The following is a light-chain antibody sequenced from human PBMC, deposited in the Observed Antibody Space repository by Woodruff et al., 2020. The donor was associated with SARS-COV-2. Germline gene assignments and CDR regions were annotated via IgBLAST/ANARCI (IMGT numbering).Light chain of an antibody. CDR2: GAS. Sequence: ERATLSCRASQSVSSNLAWYQQKPGQAPRLLIYGASTRATGIPARFSGSGSGTEFTLTISSLQSEDFAVYYCQQYNNWPPLTFGGGT. V-gene: IGKV3-15*01. J-gene: IGKJ4*01. CDR3: QQYNNWPPLT. CDR1: QSVSSN.